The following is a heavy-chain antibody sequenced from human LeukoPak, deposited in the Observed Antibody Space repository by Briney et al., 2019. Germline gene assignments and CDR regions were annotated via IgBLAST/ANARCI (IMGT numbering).Heavy chain of an antibody. D-gene: IGHD3-22*01. CDR3: AADLNYYDSSGSGDY. CDR1: GFTFTSSA. Sequence: SVKVSCKASGFTFTSSAMQWVRQARGQRLEWIGWIVVGSGNTNYAQKFQERVTITRDMSTSTAYMELTSLRSEDTAGYYCAADLNYYDSSGSGDYWGQGTLVTVSS. J-gene: IGHJ4*02. V-gene: IGHV1-58*02. CDR2: IVVGSGNT.